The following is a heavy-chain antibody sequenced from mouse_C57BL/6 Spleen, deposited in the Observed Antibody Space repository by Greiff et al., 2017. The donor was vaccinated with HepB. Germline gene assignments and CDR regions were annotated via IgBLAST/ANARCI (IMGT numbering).Heavy chain of an antibody. D-gene: IGHD2-5*01. CDR2: IDPENGDT. CDR3: TTGSNYYFDY. J-gene: IGHJ2*01. Sequence: VQLQQSGAELVRPGASVKLSCTASGFNIKDDYMHWVKQRPEQGLEWIGWIDPENGDTEYASKFQGKATITADTSSNTAYLQLSSLPSEDTAVYYCTTGSNYYFDYWGQGTTLTVSS. V-gene: IGHV14-4*01. CDR1: GFNIKDDY.